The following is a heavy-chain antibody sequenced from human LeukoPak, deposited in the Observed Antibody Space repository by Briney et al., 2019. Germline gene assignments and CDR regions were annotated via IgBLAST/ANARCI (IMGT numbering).Heavy chain of an antibody. CDR1: GGSVSSYY. D-gene: IGHD2-2*01. Sequence: SETLSLTCTVSGGSVSSYYWSWIRRPPGRGLDWIAYLSHSGSSDSNPSLTSRVTTLVDTSKNQFSLKLTSVTAAVTAVYYCARARYANAWYAFDIWGHGTMVTVSS. V-gene: IGHV4-59*02. CDR2: LSHSGSS. CDR3: ARARYANAWYAFDI. J-gene: IGHJ3*02.